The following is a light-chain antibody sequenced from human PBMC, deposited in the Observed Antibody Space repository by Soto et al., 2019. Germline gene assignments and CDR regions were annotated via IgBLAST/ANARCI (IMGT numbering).Light chain of an antibody. CDR1: SSDVGSYNL. CDR2: EGS. V-gene: IGLV2-23*01. J-gene: IGLJ2*01. Sequence: QSVLTQPASVSGSPGQSITISCTGTSSDVGSYNLVSWYQQHPGKAPKLMIYEGSKRPSGVSNRFSGSKSGNTASLTISGLRAEDEADYYCCSYAGSSTSVVFGGGTQLTVL. CDR3: CSYAGSSTSVV.